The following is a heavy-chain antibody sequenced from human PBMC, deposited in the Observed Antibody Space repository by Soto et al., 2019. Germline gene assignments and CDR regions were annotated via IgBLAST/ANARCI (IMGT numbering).Heavy chain of an antibody. D-gene: IGHD6-13*01. J-gene: IGHJ5*02. CDR3: AKFAAAAVDWFDP. CDR1: GFTFSSYV. CDR2: ITGSGDST. V-gene: IGHV3-23*01. Sequence: PGGSLRLSCAASGFTFSSYVMTWVRQAPGKGLEWVSSITGSGDSTYYADSVKGRFTVSRDNSKNTLYVEMNSLRADDTAVYYCAKFAAAAVDWFDPWGQGTLVTVSS.